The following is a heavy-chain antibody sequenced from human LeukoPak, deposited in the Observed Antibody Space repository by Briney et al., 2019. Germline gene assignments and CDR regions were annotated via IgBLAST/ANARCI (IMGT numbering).Heavy chain of an antibody. CDR3: ASSSSPPFEY. CDR2: INLSGGSS. D-gene: IGHD6-6*01. J-gene: IGHJ4*02. CDR1: GYTFTSYY. V-gene: IGHV1-46*01. Sequence: GASVKVSCKASGYTFTSYYMHWVRQAPGQGLEWIGIINLSGGSSRYAQKFQGRVTMTRDTSTSTVSMELRSLRSEDTAVYYCASSSSPPFEYWGEGTLVTVSS.